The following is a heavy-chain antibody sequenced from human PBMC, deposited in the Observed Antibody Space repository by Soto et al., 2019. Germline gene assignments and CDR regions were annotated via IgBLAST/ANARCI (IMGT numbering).Heavy chain of an antibody. CDR3: ARQSVGPYGSGSYFDY. V-gene: IGHV4-59*08. CDR1: GGSISSYY. CDR2: IYYSGST. J-gene: IGHJ4*02. Sequence: QVQLQESGPGLVKPSETLSLTCTVSGGSISSYYWSWIRQPPGKGLEWIGYIYYSGSTNYNPSVKSRVTLSVDTSKHQSSLKLSSVSAADTAVYYCARQSVGPYGSGSYFDYWGQGTLVTVTS. D-gene: IGHD3-10*01.